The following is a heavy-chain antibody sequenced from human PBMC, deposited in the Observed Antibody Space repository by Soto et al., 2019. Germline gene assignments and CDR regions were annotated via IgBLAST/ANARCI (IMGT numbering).Heavy chain of an antibody. CDR2: TFTGGST. J-gene: IGHJ6*02. CDR1: GFSVTTNY. V-gene: IGHV3-53*02. D-gene: IGHD1-26*01. CDR3: AKKPPSSIQGWAFGMDV. Sequence: EVQLVETGGGLIQPGGSLRLSCLASGFSVTTNYIIWVRQPPGKGLEWVSTTFTGGSTHYAVSVKGRFSISRDNHKNTLYPQMNNLRVWDTAGYYRAKKPPSSIQGWAFGMDVWGQGTTVSVSS.